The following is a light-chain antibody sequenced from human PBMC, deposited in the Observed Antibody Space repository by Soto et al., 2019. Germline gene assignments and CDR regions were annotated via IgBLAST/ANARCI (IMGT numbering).Light chain of an antibody. CDR2: VAS. J-gene: IGKJ1*01. CDR1: QYISTY. CDR3: QESYSTS. V-gene: IGKV1-39*01. Sequence: DIQMTQSPSSLCASVGDSLTITCRASQYISTYLNWYQQKPGKATKLLIYVASNLQSGVPSRFSGSGSGTDFTLTISSLQPEDIATYYCQESYSTSFGQGTKVDIK.